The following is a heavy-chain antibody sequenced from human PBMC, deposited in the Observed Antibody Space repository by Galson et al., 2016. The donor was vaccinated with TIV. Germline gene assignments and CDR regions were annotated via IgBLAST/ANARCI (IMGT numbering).Heavy chain of an antibody. V-gene: IGHV3-66*02. J-gene: IGHJ6*02. CDR2: IHSGGST. D-gene: IGHD2-21*01. CDR1: GFTVSDNY. Sequence: SLRLSCAPSGFTVSDNYMTWVRRAPGKGLEWVSMIHSGGSTHYADSVKGRFTISRDNSKNTLYLHMNSLRAEDTAVYYCARERRFCGNECYLYYYYGMDVWGQGTTVTVSS. CDR3: ARERRFCGNECYLYYYYGMDV.